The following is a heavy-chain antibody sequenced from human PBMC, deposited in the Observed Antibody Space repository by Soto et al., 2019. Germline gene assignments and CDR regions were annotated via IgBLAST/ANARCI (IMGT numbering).Heavy chain of an antibody. CDR2: ISGSGGRT. CDR3: AEGSSSSSKPTNFFDY. CDR1: GFTFSSYA. Sequence: EVQLLESGGGLVQPGGSLRLSCAASGFTFSSYAMSWVRQAPGKGLEWVSAISGSGGRTYYADSVKGRFTISRGNPKKPLYLQMNSLRAEDTAVYYCAEGSSSSSKPTNFFDYWGQGTLVTVSS. D-gene: IGHD6-6*01. V-gene: IGHV3-23*01. J-gene: IGHJ4*02.